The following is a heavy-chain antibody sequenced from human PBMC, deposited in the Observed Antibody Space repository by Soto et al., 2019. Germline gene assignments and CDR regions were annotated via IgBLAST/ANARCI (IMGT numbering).Heavy chain of an antibody. J-gene: IGHJ4*02. D-gene: IGHD1-26*01. CDR3: ARGVGSSPPRY. CDR2: IYDSGSP. CDR1: GGSIRVYS. V-gene: IGHV4-59*01. Sequence: QVQLPESGPGQVKPSETLSLTCTISGGSIRVYSWSWIRQPPGQALEWIGYIYDSGSPYYNPSLRSLVIISATTSKNHASLELTPATAADTAVYYCARGVGSSPPRYWGRGALVTVSS.